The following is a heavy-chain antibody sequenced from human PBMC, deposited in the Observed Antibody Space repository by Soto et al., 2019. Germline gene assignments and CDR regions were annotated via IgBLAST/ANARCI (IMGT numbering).Heavy chain of an antibody. CDR1: GFTFSSYG. J-gene: IGHJ6*02. D-gene: IGHD2-8*02. CDR3: AKDRGYSTAGKGDYYYYYGMDV. Sequence: GGSLRLSCAASGFTFSSYGMHWVRQAPGKGLEWVAVISYDGSNKYYADSVKGRFTISRDNSKNTLYLQMNSLRAEDTAVYYCAKDRGYSTAGKGDYYYYYGMDVWGQGTTVTVSS. CDR2: ISYDGSNK. V-gene: IGHV3-30*18.